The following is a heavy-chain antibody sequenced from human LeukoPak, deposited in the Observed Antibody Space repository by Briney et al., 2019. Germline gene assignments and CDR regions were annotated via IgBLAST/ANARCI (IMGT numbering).Heavy chain of an antibody. V-gene: IGHV4-39*07. CDR1: GGSISSSSYY. J-gene: IGHJ6*02. Sequence: SETLSLTCTVSGGSISSSSYYWGWIRQPPGKGLEWIGSIYYSGSTYYNPSLKSRVTISVDTSKNQFSLKLSSVTAADTAVYYCARLVVRNSGSYPYYYYYYGMDVWGQGTTVTVSS. D-gene: IGHD3-10*01. CDR3: ARLVVRNSGSYPYYYYYYGMDV. CDR2: IYYSGST.